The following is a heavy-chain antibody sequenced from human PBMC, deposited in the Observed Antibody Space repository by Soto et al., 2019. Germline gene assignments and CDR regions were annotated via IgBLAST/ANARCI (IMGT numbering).Heavy chain of an antibody. V-gene: IGHV4-30-2*01. CDR3: ASSTVTYYYFDY. Sequence: QLQLQESGSGLVKPSQTLSLTCAVSGGSISSGGYSWSWIRQPPGKGLEWIGYIYHSGSTYYNPSLKRRVTLSVDRSKNQFSLKLSSVTAADTAVYYCASSTVTYYYFDYWGQGTLVTVSS. D-gene: IGHD4-17*01. CDR1: GGSISSGGYS. CDR2: IYHSGST. J-gene: IGHJ4*02.